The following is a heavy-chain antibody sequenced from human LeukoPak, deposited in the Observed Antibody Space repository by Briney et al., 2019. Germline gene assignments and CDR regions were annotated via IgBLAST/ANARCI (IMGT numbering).Heavy chain of an antibody. CDR2: ISSSSSYI. J-gene: IGHJ4*02. V-gene: IGHV3-21*01. Sequence: GGSLRLSCAVSGCTFSSYSMNWVRQAPGKGLEWVSSISSSSSYIYYADSVKGRFTISRDNAKNSLYLQMNSLRAEDTAVYYCARDDGSGSYYCDYWGQGTLVTVSS. CDR1: GCTFSSYS. D-gene: IGHD3-10*01. CDR3: ARDDGSGSYYCDY.